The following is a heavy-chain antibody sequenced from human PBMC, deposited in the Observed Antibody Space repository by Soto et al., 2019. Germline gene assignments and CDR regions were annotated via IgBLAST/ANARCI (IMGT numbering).Heavy chain of an antibody. CDR2: IGTAGDT. Sequence: EVQLVESGGGLVQPGGSLRLSCAASGFTFSSYDMHWVRQATGKGLEWVSAIGTAGDTYYPGSVKGRFTISRENAKNALYLQMNSVRAGETAVYYCARGRGADFDYWGQGTLVTVSS. J-gene: IGHJ4*02. D-gene: IGHD1-26*01. CDR3: ARGRGADFDY. CDR1: GFTFSSYD. V-gene: IGHV3-13*04.